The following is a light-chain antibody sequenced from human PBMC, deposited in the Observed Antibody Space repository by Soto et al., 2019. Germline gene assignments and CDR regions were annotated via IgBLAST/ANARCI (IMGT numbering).Light chain of an antibody. V-gene: IGKV3-15*01. CDR2: AAS. Sequence: EVVMTQSPGTLSVSPGERCTLSCRASQSVNSNLAGYQHKPGQAPRLLIYAASTRPIGIPARFSGSGSGTDFTLPISNLQSEDFAAYYCQQDNNWPYTFGQGTKLEIK. CDR1: QSVNSN. J-gene: IGKJ2*01. CDR3: QQDNNWPYT.